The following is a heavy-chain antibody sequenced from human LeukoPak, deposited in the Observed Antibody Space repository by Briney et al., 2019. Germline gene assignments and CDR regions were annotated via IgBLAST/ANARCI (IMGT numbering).Heavy chain of an antibody. D-gene: IGHD6-13*01. CDR3: ARGATAGRFSLRPTGAYYMDV. J-gene: IGHJ6*03. CDR1: GYTFTSNY. V-gene: IGHV1-46*01. Sequence: ASVKVSCKAFGYTFTSNYMHWVRQAPGQGPEWMGVISPSGGSTTYAQKFQGRVTLTRDMSTSTDYLELSSLRFDDTAVYYCARGATAGRFSLRPTGAYYMDVWGKGTTVTVSS. CDR2: ISPSGGST.